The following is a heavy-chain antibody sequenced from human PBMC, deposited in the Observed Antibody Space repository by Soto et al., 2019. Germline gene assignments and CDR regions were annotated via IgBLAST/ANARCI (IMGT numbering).Heavy chain of an antibody. Sequence: QVQLVESGGGVVQPGRSLRLSCVASGFTFSNYVIHWVRQAPGKGLEWVAVIWYDGSNKNYADSVKGRFTISRDNSKNTLYLQMNSLRAEDTAVYYCARGNNYSHLTYWGQGTLVTVSS. CDR2: IWYDGSNK. V-gene: IGHV3-33*01. J-gene: IGHJ4*02. CDR3: ARGNNYSHLTY. CDR1: GFTFSNYV. D-gene: IGHD1-1*01.